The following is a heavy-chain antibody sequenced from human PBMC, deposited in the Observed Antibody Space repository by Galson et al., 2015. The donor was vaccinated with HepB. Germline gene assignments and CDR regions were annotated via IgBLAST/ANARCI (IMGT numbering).Heavy chain of an antibody. Sequence: PALVKPTQTLTLTCTFSGFSLSTSGVGAGWIRQPPGKALEWLALIYWNDEKRYSPSLNSRLNITRDTSKNQVVLTMTNVDPVDTATYYCAHRIYDSSGERFDYWGQGTLVTVSS. CDR2: IYWNDEK. V-gene: IGHV2-5*01. J-gene: IGHJ4*02. CDR1: GFSLSTSGVG. D-gene: IGHD3-22*01. CDR3: AHRIYDSSGERFDY.